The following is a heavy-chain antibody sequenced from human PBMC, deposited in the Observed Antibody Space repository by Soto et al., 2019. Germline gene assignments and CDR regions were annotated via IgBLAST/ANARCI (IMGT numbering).Heavy chain of an antibody. D-gene: IGHD3-22*01. Sequence: HPGGSLRLSCAASGFTFSSYAMHWVRQAPGKGLEWVAVISYDGSNKYYADSEKGRFTISRDNSKNKLYLQMNSLRAEDTVVYYFARDLRDYYDSSGYLSYYFDYWGQGTLVTVSS. V-gene: IGHV3-30-3*01. J-gene: IGHJ4*02. CDR2: ISYDGSNK. CDR3: ARDLRDYYDSSGYLSYYFDY. CDR1: GFTFSSYA.